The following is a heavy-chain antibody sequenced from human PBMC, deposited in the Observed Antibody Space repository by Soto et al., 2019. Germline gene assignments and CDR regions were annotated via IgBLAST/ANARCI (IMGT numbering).Heavy chain of an antibody. D-gene: IGHD3-10*01. V-gene: IGHV5-51*01. CDR1: GYSFTSYW. CDR2: IFPSDSDT. J-gene: IGHJ3*01. CDR3: VRSSGDAFDL. Sequence: GESLKISCQVSGYSFTSYWIGWVRQMPGKGLESMGIIFPSDSDTRYSPSFQGQVTISADKSTRTAYLQWSSLKASDTAMYYCVRSSGDAFDLWGQGTMVTVSS.